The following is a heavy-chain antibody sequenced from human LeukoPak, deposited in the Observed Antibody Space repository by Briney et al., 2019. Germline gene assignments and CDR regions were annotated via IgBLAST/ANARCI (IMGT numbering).Heavy chain of an antibody. D-gene: IGHD2-21*02. V-gene: IGHV4-59*08. CDR3: ARHRLAYCGGDCSGGIDY. CDR2: IYYSGST. CDR1: GGSISSYY. Sequence: SETLSLTCTVSGGSISSYYWSWIRQPPGKGLEWIGYIYYSGSTKYNPSLKSRVTSSVDTSKTPFSLKLGSVTAADTAVYYCARHRLAYCGGDCSGGIDYWGQGTLVTVSS. J-gene: IGHJ4*02.